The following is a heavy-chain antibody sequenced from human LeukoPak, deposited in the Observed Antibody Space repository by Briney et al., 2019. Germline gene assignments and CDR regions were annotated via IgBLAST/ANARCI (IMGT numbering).Heavy chain of an antibody. D-gene: IGHD5-18*01. V-gene: IGHV4-39*01. CDR1: GGSISSSNYY. CDR3: ARRGAILVDTVMAKYYYYYMDV. CDR2: IYYSGST. Sequence: SETLSLTCTVSGGSISSSNYYWGWIRQPPGKGLEWIGSIYYSGSTYYNPSLKSRVTISVDTSKNQFSLKLSSVTAADTAVYYCARRGAILVDTVMAKYYYYYMDVWGKGTTVTVSS. J-gene: IGHJ6*03.